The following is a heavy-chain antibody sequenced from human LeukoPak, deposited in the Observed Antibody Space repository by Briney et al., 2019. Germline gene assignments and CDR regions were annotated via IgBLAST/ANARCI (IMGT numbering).Heavy chain of an antibody. CDR2: TNHSGST. J-gene: IGHJ6*03. CDR3: ARHLRNYYYYYMDV. Sequence: SETLSLTCTVYGGSFSGYYWSWIRQPPGKGLEWIGETNHSGSTNYNPSLKSRVTISVDTSKNQFSLNLSSVTAADTAVYYCARHLRNYYYYYMDVWGKGTTVTISS. CDR1: GGSFSGYY. V-gene: IGHV4-34*01. D-gene: IGHD3-3*02.